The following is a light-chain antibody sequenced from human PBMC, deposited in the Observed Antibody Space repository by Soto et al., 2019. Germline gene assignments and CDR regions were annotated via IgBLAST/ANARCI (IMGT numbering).Light chain of an antibody. CDR2: AAS. V-gene: IGKV1-12*01. CDR1: QTTTTW. J-gene: IGKJ5*01. Sequence: DIRVTQSPPTLSASVGDRVTITCRASQTTTTWMAWYQQKPGKAPKLLIYAASRLQSGVPSRFSGSGSGTDFTLTINSLQPEDFATYYCQQAYSFPITFGQRTRLEIK. CDR3: QQAYSFPIT.